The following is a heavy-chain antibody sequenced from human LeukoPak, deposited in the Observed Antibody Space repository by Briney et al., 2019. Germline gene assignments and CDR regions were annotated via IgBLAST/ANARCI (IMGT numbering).Heavy chain of an antibody. Sequence: SETLSLTCAVYGGSFSGYYWSWIRQPPGKGLEWIGEINHSGSTNYNPSLKSRVTISVDTSKNQFSLKLSSVTAADTAVYYCARGGIYYDSSVYYAWFHPGAQGPLVTVSS. D-gene: IGHD3-22*01. J-gene: IGHJ5*02. CDR3: ARGGIYYDSSVYYAWFHP. V-gene: IGHV4-34*01. CDR2: INHSGST. CDR1: GGSFSGYY.